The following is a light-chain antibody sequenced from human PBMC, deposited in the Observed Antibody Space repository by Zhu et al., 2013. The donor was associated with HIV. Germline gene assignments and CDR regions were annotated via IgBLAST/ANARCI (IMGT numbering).Light chain of an antibody. CDR1: SDHSDYD. CDR2: LNSDGSH. Sequence: QLVLTQPPSASASLGASIKLTCTLDSDHSDYDIAWHQQQPEKGPRYLMRLNSDGSHKKADGVSDRMSGSSSGAERYLTISSLRSEDEADYFCQTWGTGIVFGGGTKLTVL. J-gene: IGLJ3*02. V-gene: IGLV4-69*01. CDR3: QTWGTGIV.